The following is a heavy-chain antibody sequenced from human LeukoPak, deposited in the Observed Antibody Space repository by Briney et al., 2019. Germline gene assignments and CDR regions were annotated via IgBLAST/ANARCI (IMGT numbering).Heavy chain of an antibody. CDR1: GFTFSDYY. Sequence: GGSLRLSCAASGFTFSDYYMSWIRQAPGKGLEWVSYISSSGTTIYYADSVKGRFTISRDNAKNSLYQQMNSLRAEDTAVYYCASPPLAGGDAFDIWGQGTMVTVSS. D-gene: IGHD1-26*01. CDR2: ISSSGTTI. CDR3: ASPPLAGGDAFDI. V-gene: IGHV3-11*04. J-gene: IGHJ3*02.